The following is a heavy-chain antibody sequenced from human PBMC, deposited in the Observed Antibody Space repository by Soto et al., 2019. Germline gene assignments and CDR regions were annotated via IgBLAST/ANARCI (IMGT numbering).Heavy chain of an antibody. V-gene: IGHV3-74*03. CDR3: ATAEVDY. CDR1: GFTFGDCW. J-gene: IGHJ4*02. Sequence: EVQLVESGGGLVQPGGSLRLSCAASGFTFGDCWMHWVRQPPGKGPEWVSRMTGDGRTTQYADSVKGRFTASRDNAKSTLYLQMNSLRAEDTAVYYCATAEVDYWGPGTLVTVSS. CDR2: MTGDGRTT.